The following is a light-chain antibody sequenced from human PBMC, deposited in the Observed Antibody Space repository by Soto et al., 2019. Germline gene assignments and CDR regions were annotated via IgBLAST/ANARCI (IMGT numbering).Light chain of an antibody. Sequence: EIVLTQSPGTLSLSPGERATLSCRASQSVSSSYLAWYQQKPGQAPRLLIYGASSRATGFPDRFIGSGSGTDFPLTINRLYPEDFSVYSCQQYGSPLFTFGPGTKVDIK. CDR2: GAS. CDR3: QQYGSPLFT. V-gene: IGKV3-20*01. CDR1: QSVSSSY. J-gene: IGKJ3*01.